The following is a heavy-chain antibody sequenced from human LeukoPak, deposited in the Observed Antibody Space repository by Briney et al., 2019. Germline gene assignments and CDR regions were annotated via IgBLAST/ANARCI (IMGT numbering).Heavy chain of an antibody. V-gene: IGHV3-23*01. Sequence: GGSLRLSCAASGFTFSSYAMSWVRQAPGKGLEWVSAINGSGGSTYYADSVKGRFTISRDNSKNTLYLQMNSLRAEDTAVYYCAKDRYDSSGYYWDYYYYGMDVWGQGTTVTVSS. J-gene: IGHJ6*02. CDR3: AKDRYDSSGYYWDYYYYGMDV. D-gene: IGHD3-22*01. CDR1: GFTFSSYA. CDR2: INGSGGST.